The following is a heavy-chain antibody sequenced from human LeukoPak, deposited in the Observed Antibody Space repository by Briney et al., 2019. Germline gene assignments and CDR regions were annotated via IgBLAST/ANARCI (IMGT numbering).Heavy chain of an antibody. Sequence: GGSLRLSCAASGFTVSSNYISWVRQAPGKGLEWVSVIYSGGITYYADSVKGRFTISRDNSKNTLYLEVISLTAEDTAVYYCAKDDAWLRFGEWSQGTLVTVSS. CDR2: IYSGGIT. D-gene: IGHD3-10*01. CDR1: GFTVSSNY. CDR3: AKDDAWLRFGE. J-gene: IGHJ4*02. V-gene: IGHV3-53*01.